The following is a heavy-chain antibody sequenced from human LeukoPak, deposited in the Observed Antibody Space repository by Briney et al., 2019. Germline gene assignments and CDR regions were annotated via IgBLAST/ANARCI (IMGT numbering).Heavy chain of an antibody. Sequence: GGSLRLSCAGFGFTFSDHYMDWVRQAPGKGLEWVGRNGNKANSYTTEYAASVKGRFTISRDDSKNSLFLQMNSLKSEDTAVYYCARGNTSAWYPFDYWGQGTLVTVSS. CDR3: ARGNTSAWYPFDY. V-gene: IGHV3-72*01. CDR1: GFTFSDHY. CDR2: NGNKANSYTT. J-gene: IGHJ4*02. D-gene: IGHD6-19*01.